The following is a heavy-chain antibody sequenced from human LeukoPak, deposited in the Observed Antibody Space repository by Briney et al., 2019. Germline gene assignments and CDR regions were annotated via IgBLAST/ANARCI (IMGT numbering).Heavy chain of an antibody. CDR3: ARDVGARTNFDY. CDR2: VDPNSGGT. Sequence: GASVKVSCTAPGYTFTGYFVHWVRQAPGQGLEWMGWVDPNSGGTNYAQKFQGRVTMTRDTSISTAYMELSRLTSDDTGVYYCARDVGARTNFDYWGQGTLVTVSS. J-gene: IGHJ4*02. CDR1: GYTFTGYF. V-gene: IGHV1-2*02. D-gene: IGHD1-1*01.